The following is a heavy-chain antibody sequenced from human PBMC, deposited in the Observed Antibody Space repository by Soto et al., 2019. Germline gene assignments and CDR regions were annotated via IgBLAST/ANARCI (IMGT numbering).Heavy chain of an antibody. Sequence: QVQLVQSGGEVKKPGASVKLSCTASGYTFTSYGTSWVRQPPGQGLGGMGGISAYNGKTNYAQNVQGSVTMTTDTSTRTAYMDLRNLRSDDTAVYYCARGGDVNYYHGMDVWGQGTTVTVSS. V-gene: IGHV1-18*01. D-gene: IGHD5-12*01. CDR1: GYTFTSYG. CDR3: ARGGDVNYYHGMDV. J-gene: IGHJ6*02. CDR2: ISAYNGKT.